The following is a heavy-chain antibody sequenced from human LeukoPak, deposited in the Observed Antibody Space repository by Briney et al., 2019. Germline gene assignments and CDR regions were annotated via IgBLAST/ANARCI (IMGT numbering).Heavy chain of an antibody. CDR2: ITTSGSAK. J-gene: IGHJ3*02. V-gene: IGHV3-11*01. CDR3: ARSGYGYGDAFDI. Sequence: GGSLRLSCAASEFTLSDSYMNWIRQAPGKGLEWISYITTSGSAKHYADSVKGRFTISRDNAKNSLYLQMNSLRADDTAVYYRARSGYGYGDAFDIWGQGTMVTVSS. CDR1: EFTLSDSY. D-gene: IGHD5-18*01.